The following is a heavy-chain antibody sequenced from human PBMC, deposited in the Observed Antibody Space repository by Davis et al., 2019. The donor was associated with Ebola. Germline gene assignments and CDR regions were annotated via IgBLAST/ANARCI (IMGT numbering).Heavy chain of an antibody. CDR3: AKETTVTTDLDY. V-gene: IGHV3-11*01. Sequence: GESLKISCAASGFTFSDYYMSWIRQAPGKGLEWVSYISSSGSTIYYADSVKGRFTISRDNAKNSLYLQMNSLRAEDTAVYYCAKETTVTTDLDYWGQGTLVTVSS. D-gene: IGHD4-17*01. CDR2: ISSSGSTI. J-gene: IGHJ4*02. CDR1: GFTFSDYY.